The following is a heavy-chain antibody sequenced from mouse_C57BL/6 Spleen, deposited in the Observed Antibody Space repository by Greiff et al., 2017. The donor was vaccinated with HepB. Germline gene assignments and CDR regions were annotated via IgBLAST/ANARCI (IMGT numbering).Heavy chain of an antibody. J-gene: IGHJ2*01. Sequence: EVKLVESGGGLVKPGGSLKLSCAASGFTFSSYAMSWVRQTPEKRLEWVATISDGGSYTYYPDNVKGRFTISRDNAKNNLYLQMSHLKSEDTAMYYCARDKSPYYYGSSYVRYFDYWGQGTTLTVSS. D-gene: IGHD1-1*01. V-gene: IGHV5-4*01. CDR2: ISDGGSYT. CDR1: GFTFSSYA. CDR3: ARDKSPYYYGSSYVRYFDY.